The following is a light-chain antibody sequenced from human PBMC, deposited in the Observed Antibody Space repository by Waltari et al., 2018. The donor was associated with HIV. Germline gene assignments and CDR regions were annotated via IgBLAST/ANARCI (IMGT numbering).Light chain of an antibody. J-gene: IGLJ2*01. Sequence: QSVLTQPPSVSGTPGQRVTISCSGSSSNIGDNAVSWYQQFPGTAPKLLIYSNNQRPSCVPDRFSGSKSGTSASLAISGLQSEDEADYYCATLDDSLNGPVFGGGTKVTVL. V-gene: IGLV1-44*01. CDR2: SNN. CDR3: ATLDDSLNGPV. CDR1: SSNIGDNA.